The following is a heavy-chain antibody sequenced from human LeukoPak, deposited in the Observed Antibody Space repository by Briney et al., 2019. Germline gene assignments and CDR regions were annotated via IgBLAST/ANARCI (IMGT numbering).Heavy chain of an antibody. CDR1: GFTFSSYG. V-gene: IGHV3-30*02. CDR3: AKGLKTAVGPYKGYHYYMDV. CDR2: IRYDGSNK. D-gene: IGHD5-18*01. Sequence: GGSLRLSCAASGFTFSSYGMHWVRQAPGKGLEWVAFIRYDGSNKYYADSVKGRFTISRDNSKNTLSLQVSSLRAEDTAIYYCAKGLKTAVGPYKGYHYYMDVWGKGTTVTVSS. J-gene: IGHJ6*03.